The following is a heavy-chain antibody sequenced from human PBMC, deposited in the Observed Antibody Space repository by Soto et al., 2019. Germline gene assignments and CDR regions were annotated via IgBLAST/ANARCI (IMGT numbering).Heavy chain of an antibody. CDR2: IYTSGST. V-gene: IGHV4-4*07. CDR1: GGSISSYY. J-gene: IGHJ5*02. CDR3: ARDPDHGDFWRGWFDP. Sequence: QVQLQESGPGLVKPSETLSLTCTVSGGSISSYYWSWIRQPAGKGPEWIGRIYTSGSTNYNPSLKSRVTMSVDTSKNQFSLKLSSVTAADTAVYYCARDPDHGDFWRGWFDPWGQGTLVTVSS. D-gene: IGHD3-3*01.